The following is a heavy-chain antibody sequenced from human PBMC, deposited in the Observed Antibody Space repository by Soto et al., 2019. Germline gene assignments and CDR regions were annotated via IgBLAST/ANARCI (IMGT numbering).Heavy chain of an antibody. CDR3: ARALGKVTILGLVIDYDRNDV. CDR2: INPNSGGT. D-gene: IGHD3-3*01. Sequence: DSVKVSCKAAAYTFTVYYMHWVRQAPGQGLEWMGWINPNSGGTNYAQKFQGWVTMTRDTSISTAYMELSRLRSDDTAVYYCARALGKVTILGLVIDYDRNDVSGQGTTVTGSS. J-gene: IGHJ6*02. V-gene: IGHV1-2*04. CDR1: AYTFTVYY.